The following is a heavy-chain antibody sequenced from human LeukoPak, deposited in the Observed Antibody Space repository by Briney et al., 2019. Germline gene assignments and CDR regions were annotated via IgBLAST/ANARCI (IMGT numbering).Heavy chain of an antibody. CDR3: ARKIGYSSGWTFDY. Sequence: GALRLSCAASGFTFSSYGMHWVRQAPGKGLEWVAVISYDGSNKYYADSVKGRFTISRDNAKNSLYLQMNSLRAEDTAVYYCARKIGYSSGWTFDYWGQGTLVTVSS. J-gene: IGHJ4*02. CDR1: GFTFSSYG. V-gene: IGHV3-30*03. CDR2: ISYDGSNK. D-gene: IGHD6-19*01.